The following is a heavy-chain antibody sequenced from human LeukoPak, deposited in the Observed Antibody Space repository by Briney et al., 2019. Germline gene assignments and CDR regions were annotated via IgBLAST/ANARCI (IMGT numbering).Heavy chain of an antibody. CDR2: IYYSGST. D-gene: IGHD2-2*01. Sequence: SETLSLTCTVSGGSIGSSSYFWVWIRQPPGKGLEWIGTIYYSGSTYSNPSLKSRVTISVDTSKNQFSLKLSSVTAADTAVYYCASYCSTTTCPHRRAFDIWGQGTMVTVSS. V-gene: IGHV4-39*01. J-gene: IGHJ3*02. CDR1: GGSIGSSSYF. CDR3: ASYCSTTTCPHRRAFDI.